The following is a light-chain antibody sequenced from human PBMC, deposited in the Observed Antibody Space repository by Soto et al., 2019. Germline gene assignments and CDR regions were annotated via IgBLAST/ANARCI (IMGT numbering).Light chain of an antibody. CDR3: SSHTSSSIWV. Sequence: QSALTQPASVSGSPGQSITISCTETSSDVGDYNFVSWYQQLPGKDPKLMIYEVSHRPSGVSNRFSGSKSGNTASLTISGLLAEDEAHYYCSSHTSSSIWVFGGGTKLTVL. CDR1: SSDVGDYNF. J-gene: IGLJ3*02. V-gene: IGLV2-14*03. CDR2: EVS.